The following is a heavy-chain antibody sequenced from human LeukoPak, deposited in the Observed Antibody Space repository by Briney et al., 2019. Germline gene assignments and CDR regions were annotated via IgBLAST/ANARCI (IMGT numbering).Heavy chain of an antibody. J-gene: IGHJ4*02. CDR3: GRTDMDTSMVTIHLDH. V-gene: IGHV1-46*01. CDR2: IHPSGSST. CDR1: GYTVSNNY. D-gene: IGHD5-18*01. Sequence: ASVKLSCTASGYTVSNNYMHWVRQAPGQGLEWMGVIHPSGSSTNYAQKFQGRVTMTKDTSASTVYIELSSLRAEDTAVYYCGRTDMDTSMVTIHLDHWGQGTLVTVSS.